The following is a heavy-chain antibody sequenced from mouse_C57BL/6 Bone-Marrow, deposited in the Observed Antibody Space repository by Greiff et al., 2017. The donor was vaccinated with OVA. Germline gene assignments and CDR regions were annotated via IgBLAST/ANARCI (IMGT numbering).Heavy chain of an antibody. CDR2: ISGGGGNT. CDR1: GFTFSSYT. J-gene: IGHJ3*01. D-gene: IGHD1-1*01. Sequence: EVQLVESGGGLVKPGGSLKLSCAASGFTFSSYTMSWVRQTPEKRLEWVATISGGGGNTYYPDSVKGRFTISRDNAKITLYLQMSSLRSEDAGSNYCASSYYYGARGQGTLVTVSA. CDR3: ASSYYYGA. V-gene: IGHV5-9*01.